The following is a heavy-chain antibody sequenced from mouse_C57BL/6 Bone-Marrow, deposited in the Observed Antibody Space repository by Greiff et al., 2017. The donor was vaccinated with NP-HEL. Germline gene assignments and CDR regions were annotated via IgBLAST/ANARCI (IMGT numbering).Heavy chain of an antibody. CDR3: ARLWFDFDY. D-gene: IGHD2-2*01. Sequence: EVKLVESGPGLVKPSQSLSLTCSVTGYSITSGYYWNWIRQFPGNKLEWMGYISYDGSNNYNPSLKNRISITRDTSKNQFFLKLNSVTTEDTATYYCARLWFDFDYWGQGTTLTVSS. V-gene: IGHV3-6*01. CDR1: GYSITSGYY. CDR2: ISYDGSN. J-gene: IGHJ2*01.